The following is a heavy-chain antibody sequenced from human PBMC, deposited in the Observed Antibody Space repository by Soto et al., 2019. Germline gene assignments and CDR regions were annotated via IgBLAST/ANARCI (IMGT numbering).Heavy chain of an antibody. V-gene: IGHV3-23*01. CDR1: GFTFSSYA. Sequence: GGSLRLSCAASGFTFSSYAMSWVRQAPGKGLEWVSAISGSGGSTYYADSVKGRFTISRDNSKNTLYLQMNSLRAEDTAVYYCAKTFRNSSSSSYCYGMDVWGQGTTVTVSS. CDR3: AKTFRNSSSSSYCYGMDV. J-gene: IGHJ6*02. D-gene: IGHD6-6*01. CDR2: ISGSGGST.